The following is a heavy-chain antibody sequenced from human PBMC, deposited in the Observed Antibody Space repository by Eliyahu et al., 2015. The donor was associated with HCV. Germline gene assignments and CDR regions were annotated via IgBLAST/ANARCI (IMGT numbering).Heavy chain of an antibody. J-gene: IGHJ4*02. D-gene: IGHD5-12*01. Sequence: QVQLQQWGAGLLKPSETLSLTCAVYGGSFSSYYWSWIRQPPGKGLEWIGDINHSGSTNYNPSLKSRVTISVDTSKNQFSLMLTSVTAADTAVYYCARETYGYSYDYWGQGTLVTVSS. CDR3: ARETYGYSYDY. CDR1: GGSFSSYY. CDR2: INHSGST. V-gene: IGHV4-34*02.